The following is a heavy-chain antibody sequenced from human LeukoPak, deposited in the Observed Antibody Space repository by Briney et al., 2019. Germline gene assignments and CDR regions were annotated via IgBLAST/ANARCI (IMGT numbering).Heavy chain of an antibody. Sequence: GESLRISCRGSGYSFTSYWISWVRQIPGKGLEWMGRIDPSDSYTNYSPSFQGHVTISADKSISTAYLQWSSLKASDTATYYCARKDIAVAGDAFDIWGQGTMVTVSS. J-gene: IGHJ3*02. V-gene: IGHV5-10-1*01. CDR1: GYSFTSYW. CDR3: ARKDIAVAGDAFDI. CDR2: IDPSDSYT. D-gene: IGHD6-19*01.